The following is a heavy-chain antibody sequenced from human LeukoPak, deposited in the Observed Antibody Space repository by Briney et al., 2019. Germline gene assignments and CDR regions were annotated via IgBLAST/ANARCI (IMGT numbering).Heavy chain of an antibody. Sequence: PGGSLRLSCAASGFTFGSYAMHWVRQAPGKGLEWVSAISGSGGSTYYADSVKGRFTISRDNSKNTLYLQMNSLRAEDTAVYYCAKDDYYDSSGYYSEGGYWGQGTLVTVSS. D-gene: IGHD3-22*01. J-gene: IGHJ4*02. CDR2: ISGSGGST. CDR3: AKDDYYDSSGYYSEGGY. V-gene: IGHV3-23*01. CDR1: GFTFGSYA.